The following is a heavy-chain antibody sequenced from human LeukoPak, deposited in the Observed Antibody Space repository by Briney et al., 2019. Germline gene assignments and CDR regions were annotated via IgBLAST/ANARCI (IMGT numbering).Heavy chain of an antibody. D-gene: IGHD3-3*01. CDR1: GGTFSSYA. CDR2: IIPIFGTA. CDR3: ARDSNYDFWRDDQYYYYYMDV. Sequence: SVKVSCKASGGTFSSYAISWVRQAPGQGLEWMGGIIPIFGTANYAQKFQGRVTITTDESTSTAYMELSSLRSEDTAVYYCARDSNYDFWRDDQYYYYYMDVWGEGTTVTVSS. V-gene: IGHV1-69*05. J-gene: IGHJ6*03.